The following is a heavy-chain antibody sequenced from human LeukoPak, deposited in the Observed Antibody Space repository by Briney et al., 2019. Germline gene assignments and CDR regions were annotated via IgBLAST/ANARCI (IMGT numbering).Heavy chain of an antibody. Sequence: PGRSLRLSCAASGFTFNSYSMHWIRQAPGKGLEWVALISYDGSNKDYANSVKGRFTISRDNSKNTLYVQINSLRAEDTAVYYCARGVRGSSWVSFEYWGQGTLVTVSS. CDR3: ARGVRGSSWVSFEY. D-gene: IGHD6-13*01. J-gene: IGHJ4*02. V-gene: IGHV3-30*04. CDR1: GFTFNSYS. CDR2: ISYDGSNK.